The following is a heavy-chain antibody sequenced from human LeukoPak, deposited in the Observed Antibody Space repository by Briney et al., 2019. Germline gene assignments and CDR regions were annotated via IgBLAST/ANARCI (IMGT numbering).Heavy chain of an antibody. CDR3: AVCGSYCYYFDY. V-gene: IGHV1-69*05. J-gene: IGHJ4*02. D-gene: IGHD1-26*01. Sequence: ASMKVSCKASGGTFSSYAISWVRQAPGQGLEWMGGIIPIFGTANYAQKFQGRVTITTDESTSSAYMELSSLRSEDTAVHYCAVCGSYCYYFDYWGRGTLVTVSS. CDR2: IIPIFGTA. CDR1: GGTFSSYA.